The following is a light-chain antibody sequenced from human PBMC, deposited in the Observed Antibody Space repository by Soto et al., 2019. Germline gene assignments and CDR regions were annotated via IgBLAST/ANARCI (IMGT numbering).Light chain of an antibody. CDR1: QSVSRN. Sequence: EIVMTQSPATVSVFPGERATLSCRASQSVSRNLAWYQQTPCQAPRLLIYGASTRATGIPARFSGSGSGTEFTLTISSLQSEDFAVYYCQHYNNWPWTFGLGTKVEIK. CDR3: QHYNNWPWT. J-gene: IGKJ1*01. CDR2: GAS. V-gene: IGKV3-15*01.